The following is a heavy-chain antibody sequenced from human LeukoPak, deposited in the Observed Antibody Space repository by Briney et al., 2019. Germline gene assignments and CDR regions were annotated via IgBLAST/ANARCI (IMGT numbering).Heavy chain of an antibody. CDR3: ATGSGLWSPDY. CDR1: GFTFSSYW. D-gene: IGHD5-18*01. Sequence: PGGSLRLSCAASGFTFSSYWIHWVRQAQGKGLVWVSRINTDGSSTSYADSVKGRFTISRDNAKNRLYVQMNSLRAEDTAVYYCATGSGLWSPDYWGQGTLVTVSS. CDR2: INTDGSST. V-gene: IGHV3-74*01. J-gene: IGHJ4*02.